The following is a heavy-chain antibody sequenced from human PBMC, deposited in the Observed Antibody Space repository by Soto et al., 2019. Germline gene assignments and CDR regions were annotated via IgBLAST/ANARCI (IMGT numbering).Heavy chain of an antibody. D-gene: IGHD3-9*01. CDR2: IWYDGSNK. CDR1: EFTFSSYG. V-gene: IGHV3-33*06. J-gene: IGHJ4*02. Sequence: SLRLSCTPSEFTFSSYGMHWVLQTPFKGLEWVAVIWYDGSNKYYADSVRGRFTISRDNSKNTLYLQMNSLRAEDTAVYYCAKLRGSRYFDWAFEYWGQGTLVTVSS. CDR3: AKLRGSRYFDWAFEY.